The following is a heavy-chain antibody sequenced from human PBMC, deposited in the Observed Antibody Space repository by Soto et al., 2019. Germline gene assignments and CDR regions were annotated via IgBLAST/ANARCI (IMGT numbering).Heavy chain of an antibody. CDR2: ISGSGGST. V-gene: IGHV3-23*01. Sequence: GGSLRLSCAASGFTFSSYAMSWVRQAPGKGLEWVSAISGSGGSTYYADSVKGRFTISRDNSKNTLYLQMNSLRAEDKAGKYWAKGSELLWFGELAFDPWGQGTLVTVSS. CDR1: GFTFSSYA. D-gene: IGHD3-10*01. CDR3: AKGSELLWFGELAFDP. J-gene: IGHJ5*02.